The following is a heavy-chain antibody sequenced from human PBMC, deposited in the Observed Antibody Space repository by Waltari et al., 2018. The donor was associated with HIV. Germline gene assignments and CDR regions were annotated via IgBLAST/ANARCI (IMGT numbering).Heavy chain of an antibody. D-gene: IGHD5-18*01. J-gene: IGHJ3*02. CDR1: GFTFRSYA. CDR3: AKDPIGYSYGNDAFDI. Sequence: EVQLLESGGGLVQPGGSLRLSCAASGFTFRSYAMSWVRQAPGKGLEWVTASSGSGVRTYYAASGKGRFSISRDNSKNTLYLQMSSLRAEDTAVYYCAKDPIGYSYGNDAFDIWGQGTMVTVSS. V-gene: IGHV3-23*01. CDR2: SSGSGVRT.